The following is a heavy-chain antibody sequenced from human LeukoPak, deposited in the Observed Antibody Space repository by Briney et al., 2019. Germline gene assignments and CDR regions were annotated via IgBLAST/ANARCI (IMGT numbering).Heavy chain of an antibody. Sequence: GGSLRLSCAASGFTFSSYAMSWVRQAPGKGLEWVSTISGGGTSTYYADSVRGRFTISRDNSKNTLYLQMNSLRVEDTAEYYCAKPTWNYASNWFDPWGQGTLVTVSS. D-gene: IGHD1-7*01. CDR1: GFTFSSYA. CDR3: AKPTWNYASNWFDP. J-gene: IGHJ5*02. V-gene: IGHV3-23*01. CDR2: ISGGGTST.